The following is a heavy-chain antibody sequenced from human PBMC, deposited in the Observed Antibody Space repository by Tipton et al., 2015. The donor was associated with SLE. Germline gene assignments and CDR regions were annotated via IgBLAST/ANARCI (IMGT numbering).Heavy chain of an antibody. J-gene: IGHJ3*02. V-gene: IGHV4-31*02. D-gene: IGHD5/OR15-5a*01. CDR3: AREVNIVDDSDAFDI. Sequence: SWVRQLPGKGLEWISYIHYSGSAFYNPSLKSRVITSVDISKNQFSLKLNSVTAADTAVYYCAREVNIVDDSDAFDIWGQGTMVTVSP. CDR2: IHYSGSA.